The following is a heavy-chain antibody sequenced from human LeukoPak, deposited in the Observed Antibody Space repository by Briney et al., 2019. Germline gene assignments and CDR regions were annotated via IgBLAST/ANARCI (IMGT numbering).Heavy chain of an antibody. Sequence: PSETLSLTCTVSGGSISSGTYYRSWIRQPAGKGLEWIGRIYSSGSTSYNPSLESRVTISVDTSKNRFSLKLSSVTAADTAVYYCAIHDYGDRDAFDIWGKGTMVTVSS. J-gene: IGHJ3*02. D-gene: IGHD4-17*01. CDR3: AIHDYGDRDAFDI. CDR1: GGSISSGTYY. CDR2: IYSSGST. V-gene: IGHV4-61*02.